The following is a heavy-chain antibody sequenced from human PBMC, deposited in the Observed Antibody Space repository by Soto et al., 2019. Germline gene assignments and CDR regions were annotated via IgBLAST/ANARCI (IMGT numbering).Heavy chain of an antibody. V-gene: IGHV4-31*02. D-gene: IGHD1-26*01. Sequence: PGKGLEWIGYIYCSGSTYYNPSLKSRVTISVDTSKNQFSLKLSSVTAADTAVYYFFTGRRRHTGMSSWF. CDR2: IYCSGST. CDR3: FTGRRRHTGMSSWF. J-gene: IGHJ5*01.